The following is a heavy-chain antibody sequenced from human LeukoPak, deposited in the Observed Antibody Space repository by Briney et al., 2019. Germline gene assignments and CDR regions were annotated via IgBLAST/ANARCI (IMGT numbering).Heavy chain of an antibody. CDR2: LYYSGST. CDR1: GGSISGWY. CDR3: ARAIFGVVIPGDYYYYMDV. D-gene: IGHD3-3*01. V-gene: IGHV4-59*01. J-gene: IGHJ6*03. Sequence: SETLSLTCTVSGGSISGWYWSWIRQPPGKGLEWIGYLYYSGSTKYNPSLKSRVTISVDMSKNQFSLKLSSVTAADTAVYYCARAIFGVVIPGDYYYYMDVWGKGTTVTVSS.